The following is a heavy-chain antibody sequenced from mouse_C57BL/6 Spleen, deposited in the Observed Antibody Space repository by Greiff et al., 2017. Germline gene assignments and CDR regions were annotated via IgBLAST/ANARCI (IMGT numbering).Heavy chain of an antibody. CDR1: GYTFTSYG. CDR2: IYPRSGNT. D-gene: IGHD1-1*01. Sequence: QVQLKESGAELARPGASVKLSCKASGYTFTSYGISWVKQRTGQGLEWIGEIYPRSGNTYYNEKFKGKATLTADKSSSTAYMELRSLTSEDSAVYFCARDYGSSLDYWGQGTTLTVSS. CDR3: ARDYGSSLDY. V-gene: IGHV1-81*01. J-gene: IGHJ2*01.